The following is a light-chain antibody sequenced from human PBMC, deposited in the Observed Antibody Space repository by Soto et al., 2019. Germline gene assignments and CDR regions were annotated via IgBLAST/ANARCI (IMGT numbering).Light chain of an antibody. J-gene: IGLJ2*01. Sequence: QSVLTQTPSVSGAPGQKITMSCTGSSSNIGAGYDVHWYQHVPGAAPRLLIYADNNRPSGVPDRFSASKSGTSASLAITGLQGDDAANYYCQSYDTSMSGAIFGAGTKLTVL. CDR3: QSYDTSMSGAI. CDR2: ADN. CDR1: SSNIGAGYD. V-gene: IGLV1-40*01.